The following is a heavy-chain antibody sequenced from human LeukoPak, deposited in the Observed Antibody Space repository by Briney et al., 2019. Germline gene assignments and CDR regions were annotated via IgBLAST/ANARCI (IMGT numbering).Heavy chain of an antibody. CDR3: ASWAGGITMVRGVTLILDYYYMDV. Sequence: ASVKVSCKASGYTFTSYDINWVRQATGQGLEWVGWMNPNSGNTGYAQKFQGRVTITRNTSISTAYMELSSLRSGDTAVYYCASWAGGITMVRGVTLILDYYYMDVWGKGTTVTVSS. V-gene: IGHV1-8*03. CDR2: MNPNSGNT. D-gene: IGHD3-10*01. CDR1: GYTFTSYD. J-gene: IGHJ6*03.